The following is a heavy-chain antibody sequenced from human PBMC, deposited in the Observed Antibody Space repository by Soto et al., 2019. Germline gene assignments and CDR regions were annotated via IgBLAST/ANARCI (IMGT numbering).Heavy chain of an antibody. V-gene: IGHV3-74*01. J-gene: IGHJ6*02. D-gene: IGHD1-7*01. CDR1: GFTFSRYW. Sequence: EVQLVESGGGLLQPGGSLRLSCAASGFTFSRYWMHWVRQAPGKGLVWVSRISGDGIDKSYADSVKGRFTISRDNAKNTVYLQMNSLRAEDTGVYKCARTPEVELREEFYNNGMDVWGQGTTVTVS. CDR3: ARTPEVELREEFYNNGMDV. CDR2: ISGDGIDK.